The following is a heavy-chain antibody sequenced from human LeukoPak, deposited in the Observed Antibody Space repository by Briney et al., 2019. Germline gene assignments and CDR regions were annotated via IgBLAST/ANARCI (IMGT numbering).Heavy chain of an antibody. CDR2: IYSGGST. CDR3: ARDGPAAYGNYYYYYGMDV. J-gene: IGHJ6*02. D-gene: IGHD6-13*01. V-gene: IGHV3-66*01. CDR1: GFTVSSNY. Sequence: GGSLRLSCAASGFTVSSNYMSWVRQAPGKGLEWASVIYSGGSTYYADSVKGRFTISRDNSKNTLYLQMNSLRAEDTAVYYCARDGPAAYGNYYYYYGMDVWGQGTTVTVSS.